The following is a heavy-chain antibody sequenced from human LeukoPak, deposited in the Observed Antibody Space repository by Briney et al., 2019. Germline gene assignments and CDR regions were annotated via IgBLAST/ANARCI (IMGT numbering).Heavy chain of an antibody. CDR2: INNVGSST. J-gene: IGHJ4*02. V-gene: IGHV3-74*01. CDR3: AREVSGSSYFDY. D-gene: IGHD1-26*01. CDR1: GFTFSSYA. Sequence: PGRSLRLSCAASGFTFSSYAMHWVRQAPGKGLVWVSRINNVGSSTTYADSVKGRFTISRDNAKNTLYLQMNSLSAEDTAVYYCAREVSGSSYFDYWGQGTQVTVSS.